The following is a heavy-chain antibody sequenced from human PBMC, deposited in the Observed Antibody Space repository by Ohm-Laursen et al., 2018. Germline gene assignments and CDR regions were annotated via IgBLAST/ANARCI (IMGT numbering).Heavy chain of an antibody. D-gene: IGHD2-8*02. CDR1: GFSLSTNGVG. Sequence: TQTLTLTCTFSGFSLSTNGVGVGWIRQPPGKALEWLALIYWNDDKPYSPSLKSRLTITKDTSKNQVVLTTTNMDPVDTATYYCARTYSTGWVRGYFDYWGQGTLVTVSS. J-gene: IGHJ4*02. CDR2: IYWNDDK. CDR3: ARTYSTGWVRGYFDY. V-gene: IGHV2-5*01.